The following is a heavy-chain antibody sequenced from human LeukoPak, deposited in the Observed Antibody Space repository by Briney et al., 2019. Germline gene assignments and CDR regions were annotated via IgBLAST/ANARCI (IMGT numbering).Heavy chain of an antibody. Sequence: GGSLRLSCAASGFTFSSYGMHWVRQAPGKGLEWVAVIWYDGSNKYYADSVKGRFTISRDNSKNTLYPQMNSLRAEDTAVYYCARGLPAGHYFDYWGQGTLVTVSS. D-gene: IGHD6-25*01. CDR2: IWYDGSNK. V-gene: IGHV3-33*01. J-gene: IGHJ4*02. CDR1: GFTFSSYG. CDR3: ARGLPAGHYFDY.